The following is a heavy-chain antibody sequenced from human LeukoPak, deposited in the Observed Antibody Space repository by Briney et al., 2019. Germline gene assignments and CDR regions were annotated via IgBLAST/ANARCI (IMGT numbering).Heavy chain of an antibody. CDR3: AKDPFYYGTGGPT. D-gene: IGHD3-10*01. V-gene: IGHV3-23*01. CDR2: IGHTLGST. J-gene: IGHJ4*02. Sequence: GGSLRLSCAPSGFTVSDYAMSWVRQAPGKGLEWVSSIGHTLGSTYYTESVKGRFIISRDSSKNTVFLRMNSLRADDTAVYSCAKDPFYYGTGGPTWGQGTLVTVSS. CDR1: GFTVSDYA.